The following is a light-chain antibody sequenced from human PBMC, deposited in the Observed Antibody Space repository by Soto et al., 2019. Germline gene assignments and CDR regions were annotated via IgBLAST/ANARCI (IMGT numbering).Light chain of an antibody. V-gene: IGLV1-51*01. CDR1: SSDIGSNY. Sequence: QSVLTQPPSVSAAPGQRVSISCYGGSSDIGSNYVSWYQHLPGTAPTVIIYQNHRRPSGIPYRFPASTYGPSATLPIPPPRTGDEAHLPSRPRASSLSAGWVFGRGTKVTVL. CDR3: RPRASSLSAGWV. CDR2: QNH. J-gene: IGLJ3*02.